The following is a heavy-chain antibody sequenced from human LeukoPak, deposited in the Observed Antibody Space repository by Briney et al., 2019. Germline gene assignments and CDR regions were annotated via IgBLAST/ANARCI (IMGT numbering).Heavy chain of an antibody. J-gene: IGHJ4*02. Sequence: PGGAFRLSCAASGFNFSRSRMHWVRQAPGKRLVWISRINDDGSSTSYADSVKGRFTISRDNAKNTLYLQVNSLRAEDTAVYYCARALGSSSDYWGQGTLVTVSS. D-gene: IGHD1-26*01. V-gene: IGHV3-74*01. CDR1: GFNFSRSR. CDR2: INDDGSST. CDR3: ARALGSSSDY.